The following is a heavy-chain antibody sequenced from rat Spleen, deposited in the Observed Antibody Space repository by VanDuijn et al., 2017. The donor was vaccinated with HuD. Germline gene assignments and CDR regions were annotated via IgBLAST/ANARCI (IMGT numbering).Heavy chain of an antibody. CDR3: TRHDYSGVITNWFAY. D-gene: IGHD4-4*01. CDR1: GFIFSDYY. Sequence: EVQLVESDGGLVRPGGSLKLSCAASGFIFSDYYMAWVRQAPTKGLEWVATISYDGNTTYYRDSVKGRFTISRDNAKSTLYLQVDSLRSEDTATYYCTRHDYSGVITNWFAYWGQGTLVTVSS. CDR2: ISYDGNTT. J-gene: IGHJ3*01. V-gene: IGHV5-29*01.